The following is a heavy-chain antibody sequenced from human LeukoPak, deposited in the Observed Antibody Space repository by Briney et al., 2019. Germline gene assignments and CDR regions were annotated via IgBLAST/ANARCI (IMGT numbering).Heavy chain of an antibody. D-gene: IGHD1-14*01. J-gene: IGHJ3*02. CDR3: ARGPRYYAFDI. V-gene: IGHV4-34*01. CDR1: GGSFSGYY. CDR2: INHSGST. Sequence: SETLSLTCAVYGGSFSGYYWSWIRQPPGKGLEWIGEINHSGSTNYNPSLKSRVTISVDTPKNQFSLKLSSVTAADTAVYYCARGPRYYAFDIWGQGTMVTVSS.